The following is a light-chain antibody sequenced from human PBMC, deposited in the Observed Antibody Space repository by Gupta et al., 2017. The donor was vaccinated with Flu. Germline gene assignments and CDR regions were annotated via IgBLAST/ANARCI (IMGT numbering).Light chain of an antibody. J-gene: IGLJ2*01. V-gene: IGLV3-21*03. CDR2: DNG. Sequence: SYVLTQPPSVSVAPGKPARITCGGDNIESKNVHWYQQKAGPAPVLVVYDNGDRPSGIPERFSGSNSGNTATLTITRVEAGEEADDYCQVWDTVSDHVVCGGGTKVTGL. CDR1: NIESKN. CDR3: QVWDTVSDHVV.